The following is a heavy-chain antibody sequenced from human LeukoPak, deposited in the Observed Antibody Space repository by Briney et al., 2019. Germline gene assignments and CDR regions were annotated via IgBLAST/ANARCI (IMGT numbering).Heavy chain of an antibody. V-gene: IGHV3-30*02. D-gene: IGHD6-13*01. J-gene: IGHJ4*02. Sequence: PGGSLRLSCAASGFTFSSYGMHWVRQAPGKGLEWVAFIRYDGSNKYYADSVKGRFTISRDNSKNTLYLQMNSLRAEDTAVYYCARAERYSSSWYGDYWGQGTLVTVSS. CDR1: GFTFSSYG. CDR2: IRYDGSNK. CDR3: ARAERYSSSWYGDY.